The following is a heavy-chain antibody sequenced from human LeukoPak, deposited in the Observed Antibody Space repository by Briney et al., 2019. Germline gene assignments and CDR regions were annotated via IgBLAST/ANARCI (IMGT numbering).Heavy chain of an antibody. Sequence: GGSLRLSCAASGFTFSNYWMHWVRQAPGKGLVWVSRINSDGINTSYADSVKGRFTISRDNAKNSLYLQMNSLRAEDTALYYCARGGGGSSSIFDYWGQGTLVTVSS. CDR3: ARGGGGSSSIFDY. V-gene: IGHV3-74*01. CDR2: INSDGINT. D-gene: IGHD6-6*01. J-gene: IGHJ4*02. CDR1: GFTFSNYW.